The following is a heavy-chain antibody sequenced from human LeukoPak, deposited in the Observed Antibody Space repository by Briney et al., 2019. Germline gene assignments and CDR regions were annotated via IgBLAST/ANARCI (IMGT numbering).Heavy chain of an antibody. V-gene: IGHV3-7*03. J-gene: IGHJ2*01. D-gene: IGHD5-12*01. CDR2: ISQDGSEK. CDR3: ARDPTIERVYSGYDYDWYFDL. CDR1: VFTFSSYW. Sequence: GRSLRLSCAASVFTFSSYWMSWVRQAPGPRLEAVTNISQDGSEKYYADSVKGRFTISRDNAKNSLYLQMNSLRAEDTAVYYCARDPTIERVYSGYDYDWYFDLWGRGTLVTVSS.